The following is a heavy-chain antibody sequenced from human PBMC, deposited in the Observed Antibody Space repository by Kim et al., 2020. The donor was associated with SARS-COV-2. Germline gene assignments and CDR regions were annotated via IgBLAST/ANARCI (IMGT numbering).Heavy chain of an antibody. D-gene: IGHD2-2*01. Sequence: ASVKVSCKTSGYTFTNYALHWVRQAPGQRLEWMGWTNAGNGNTKYSQKFQGRVTITRETSASTAYMELSSLRSEDTAVYYCARVFGYCSTTSCYYDYWGQGTLVTVSS. J-gene: IGHJ4*02. V-gene: IGHV1-3*01. CDR3: ARVFGYCSTTSCYYDY. CDR2: TNAGNGNT. CDR1: GYTFTNYA.